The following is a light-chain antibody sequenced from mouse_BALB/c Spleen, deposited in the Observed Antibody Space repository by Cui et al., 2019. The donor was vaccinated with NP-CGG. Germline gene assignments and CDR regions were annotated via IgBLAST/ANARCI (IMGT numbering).Light chain of an antibody. Sequence: QAVVTQESALTTSPGETVTLTCSSSTGAVTTSNYANWVQEKPDHLFTGLIGGTNNRAPGVPARFSGSLIGDKAALTITWAQTEDEAIYFCALWYSNHWVFGGGTKLTVL. J-gene: IGLJ1*01. CDR3: ALWYSNHWV. CDR1: TGAVTTSNY. CDR2: GTN. V-gene: IGLV1*01.